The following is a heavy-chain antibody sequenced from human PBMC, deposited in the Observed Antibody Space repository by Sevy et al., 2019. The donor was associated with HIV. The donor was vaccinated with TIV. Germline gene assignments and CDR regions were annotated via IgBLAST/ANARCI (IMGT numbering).Heavy chain of an antibody. CDR2: ISHDGINE. CDR3: ANAYSGRYSHSYRYALDV. V-gene: IGHV3-30*18. J-gene: IGHJ6*02. Sequence: GGSLRLSCIGSGFSFSYYGIHWVRQAPGKGLDWVALISHDGINEYYADSVKGRFTISRDNSKNTVYLGMNSLRYEDTSIYFSANAYSGRYSHSYRYALDVWGQGTTVTVSS. D-gene: IGHD5-18*01. CDR1: GFSFSYYG.